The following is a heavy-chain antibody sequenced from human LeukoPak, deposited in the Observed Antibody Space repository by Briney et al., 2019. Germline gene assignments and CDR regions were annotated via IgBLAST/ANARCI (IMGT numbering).Heavy chain of an antibody. D-gene: IGHD5-12*01. Sequence: GGSLRLSCTTSGFTFSNYWMYWVRQAPGKGLVWVSRVNSDGTGTTYADSVEGRFTISRDNAKNKVCLQMNSLRAEDTAIYYCIRTLIVATSPYMDVWGKGTTVTVSS. J-gene: IGHJ6*03. CDR3: IRTLIVATSPYMDV. CDR1: GFTFSNYW. V-gene: IGHV3-74*01. CDR2: VNSDGTGT.